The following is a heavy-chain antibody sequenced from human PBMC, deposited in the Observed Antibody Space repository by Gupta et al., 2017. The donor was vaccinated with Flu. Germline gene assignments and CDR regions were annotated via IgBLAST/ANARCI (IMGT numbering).Heavy chain of an antibody. V-gene: IGHV3-74*01. D-gene: IGHD2-15*01. Sequence: HWVRQAPGKGLVWVSRIKSDESSASYADSGKGRFTISRDNAKNTLYLQMNSLRAEDTAVYYCARDGAGDCSGGSCYSWFDPWGQGTLVTVSS. CDR3: ARDGAGDCSGGSCYSWFDP. J-gene: IGHJ5*02. CDR2: IKSDESSA.